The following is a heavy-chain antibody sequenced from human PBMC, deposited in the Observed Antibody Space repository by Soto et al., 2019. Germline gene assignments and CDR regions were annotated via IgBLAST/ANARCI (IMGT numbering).Heavy chain of an antibody. CDR3: ASDRLTKYGEGHFYFFDY. CDR2: IYYSGTT. Sequence: QLQLQESGPGLVKPSETLSLTCTVSGGSITNTSYYWGWIRQPPGKGLEWMGSIYYSGTTYNNPSLKSRFTMSIDTSKNQFSLKLCSVTAAHTAVYYCASDRLTKYGEGHFYFFDYWGQGALVTVSS. D-gene: IGHD3-3*01. V-gene: IGHV4-39*01. CDR1: GGSITNTSYY. J-gene: IGHJ4*02.